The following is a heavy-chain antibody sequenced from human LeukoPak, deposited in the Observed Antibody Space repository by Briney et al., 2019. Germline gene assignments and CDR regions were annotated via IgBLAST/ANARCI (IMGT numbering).Heavy chain of an antibody. Sequence: GGSPRLSCAASGFTFDDYAMHWVRQAPGQGLEWVSGISWNSGSIGYADSVKGRFTISRDNAKNSLYLQMNSLRPEDTALYYCAALDSGNYYGDWWGQGTLVTVS. D-gene: IGHD1-26*01. V-gene: IGHV3-9*01. CDR2: ISWNSGSI. J-gene: IGHJ4*02. CDR3: AALDSGNYYGDW. CDR1: GFTFDDYA.